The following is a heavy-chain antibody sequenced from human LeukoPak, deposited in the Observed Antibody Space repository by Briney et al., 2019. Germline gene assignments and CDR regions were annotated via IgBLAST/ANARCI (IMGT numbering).Heavy chain of an antibody. J-gene: IGHJ5*02. CDR3: ARQAQLEPRPFPFDP. V-gene: IGHV1-69*13. CDR1: GGTFSSYA. D-gene: IGHD1-1*01. Sequence: SVKVSCKASGGTFSSYAISWVRQAPGQGLEWMGGIIPIFGTANYAQKFQGRVTITADESTSTAHMELSSLRSEDTAVYYCARQAQLEPRPFPFDPWGQGTLVTVSS. CDR2: IIPIFGTA.